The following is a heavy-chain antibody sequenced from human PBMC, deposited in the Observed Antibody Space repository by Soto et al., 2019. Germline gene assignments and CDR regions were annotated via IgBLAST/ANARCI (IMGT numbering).Heavy chain of an antibody. CDR3: ARFMTMVTNLAFDI. V-gene: IGHV4-4*02. D-gene: IGHD4-17*01. J-gene: IGHJ3*02. CDR2: IYYSGRT. CDR1: SGSISSSNW. Sequence: SQTLSLTCAVSSGSISSSNWWSWVRQPPGKGLEWIGEIYYSGRTNYNPSLKSRVTISVDKSKNQFSLKLSSVTAADTAVYYCARFMTMVTNLAFDIWGQGTMVTVSS.